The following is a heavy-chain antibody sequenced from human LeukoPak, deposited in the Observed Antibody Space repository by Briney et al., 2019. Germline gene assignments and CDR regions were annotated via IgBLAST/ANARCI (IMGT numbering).Heavy chain of an antibody. CDR1: GGSISSGGYY. CDR2: IYYSGST. J-gene: IGHJ4*02. Sequence: SETLSLTCTVSGGSISSGGYYWSWIRQHPGKGLEWIGYIYYSGSTYYNPSLKSRVTISVDTSKNQFSLKLSSVTAADTAAYYCARADLRWPNYFDYWGQGTLVTVSS. CDR3: ARADLRWPNYFDY. D-gene: IGHD4-17*01. V-gene: IGHV4-31*03.